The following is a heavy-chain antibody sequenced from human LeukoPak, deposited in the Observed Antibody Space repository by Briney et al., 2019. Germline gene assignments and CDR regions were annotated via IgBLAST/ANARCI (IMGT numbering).Heavy chain of an antibody. CDR1: GFTFSSYW. Sequence: PGGSLRLSCAASGFTFSSYWMSWVRQAPGKGLEWVANIKQDGSEKYYVDSVKGRFTISRDNSKNTLYLQMNSLRTEDTAVYYCARVSIDCSGGSCYHRPDYWGQGTLVTVSS. D-gene: IGHD2-15*01. V-gene: IGHV3-7*01. J-gene: IGHJ4*02. CDR2: IKQDGSEK. CDR3: ARVSIDCSGGSCYHRPDY.